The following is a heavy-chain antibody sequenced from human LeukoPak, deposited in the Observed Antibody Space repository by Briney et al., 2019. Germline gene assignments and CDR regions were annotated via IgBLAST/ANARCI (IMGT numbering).Heavy chain of an antibody. J-gene: IGHJ4*02. CDR2: INPNSGGT. CDR3: ARAQYYDFWSGYYY. Sequence: ASVKVSCKASGYTFTGYYMHLVRQAPGQGLEWMGWINPNSGGTNYAQKFQGRVTMTRDTSISTAYMELSRLRSDDTAVYYCARAQYYDFWSGYYYWGQGTLVTVSS. CDR1: GYTFTGYY. V-gene: IGHV1-2*02. D-gene: IGHD3-3*01.